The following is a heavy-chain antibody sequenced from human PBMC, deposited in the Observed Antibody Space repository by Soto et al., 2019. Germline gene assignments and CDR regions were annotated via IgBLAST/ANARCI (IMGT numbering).Heavy chain of an antibody. CDR2: INSDGSST. CDR3: ARGRGSFYDSSGVPDY. V-gene: IGHV3-74*01. Sequence: EVQLVESGGGLVQPGGSLRLSCAASGFTFSSYWMHWVRQAPGKGLVWVSRINSDGSSTSYADSVKGRFTISRDNXKXXLYRQMKSLRAEDTAVYDCARGRGSFYDSSGVPDYWGQGTLVTVSS. D-gene: IGHD3-22*01. CDR1: GFTFSSYW. J-gene: IGHJ4*02.